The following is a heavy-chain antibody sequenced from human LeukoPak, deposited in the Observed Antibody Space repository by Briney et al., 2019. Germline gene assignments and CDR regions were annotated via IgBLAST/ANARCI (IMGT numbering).Heavy chain of an antibody. Sequence: SETLSLTCAVSGYSISSGYYWGWIRPPPGKGLEWIGSIYHSGSTYYNPSLKSRVTISVDTSKNQFSLKLSSVTAAATAVYYCATKLMAGYSSGWYDYYYMDVWGKGTTVTVSS. V-gene: IGHV4-38-2*01. CDR3: ATKLMAGYSSGWYDYYYMDV. CDR1: GYSISSGYY. D-gene: IGHD6-19*01. J-gene: IGHJ6*03. CDR2: IYHSGST.